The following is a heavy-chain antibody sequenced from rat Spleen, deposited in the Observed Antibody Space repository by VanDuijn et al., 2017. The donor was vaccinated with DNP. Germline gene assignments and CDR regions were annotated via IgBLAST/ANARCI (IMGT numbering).Heavy chain of an antibody. CDR3: TRTYNNWDFDY. J-gene: IGHJ2*01. CDR1: GFTFSTFW. CDR2: ITTSGGNT. D-gene: IGHD1-10*01. V-gene: IGHV5-31*01. Sequence: EVQLVESGGDLVQPGRSLKLSCVASGFTFSTFWMTWIRQVPGKGLEWVASITTSGGNTYYPDSVKGRFTVSRDNAKSTLYLHMDSLRSEETATYYCTRTYNNWDFDYWGQGVMVTVSS.